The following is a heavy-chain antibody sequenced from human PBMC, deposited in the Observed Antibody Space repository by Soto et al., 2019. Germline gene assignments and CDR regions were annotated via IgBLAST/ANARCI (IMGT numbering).Heavy chain of an antibody. CDR1: GFTFSSYA. CDR3: ARQTFDSSGYFTWGYFDY. CDR2: ISYDGSNK. V-gene: IGHV3-30-3*01. J-gene: IGHJ4*01. Sequence: QVQLVESGGGVVQPGRSLRLSCAASGFTFSSYAMHWVRQAPGKGLEWVAVISYDGSNKYYADSVKGRFTISRDNSKNTLYLQMNSLRAEDTAVYYCARQTFDSSGYFTWGYFDYWGQGTLLTVSS. D-gene: IGHD3-22*01.